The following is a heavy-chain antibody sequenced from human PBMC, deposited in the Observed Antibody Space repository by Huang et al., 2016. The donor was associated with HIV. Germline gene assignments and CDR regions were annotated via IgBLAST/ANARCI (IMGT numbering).Heavy chain of an antibody. D-gene: IGHD3-22*01. CDR3: ARDPKYHRIGYYRQRRGIDI. CDR2: ISASSGDT. V-gene: IGHV1-18*01. Sequence: QIQLMQSGPELKQPGASVKVSCKASGYTFTSYGITWVRPAPGQGPEWMGSISASSGDTEYAQKFQGRVTLTTDTSTNIAYMELRSLRSDDTAKYYCARDPKYHRIGYYRQRRGIDIWGQGTMVIVSS. J-gene: IGHJ3*02. CDR1: GYTFTSYG.